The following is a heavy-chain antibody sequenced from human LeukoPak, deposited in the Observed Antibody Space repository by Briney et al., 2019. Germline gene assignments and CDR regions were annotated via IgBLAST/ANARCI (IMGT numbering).Heavy chain of an antibody. CDR1: GGSISSGDYY. V-gene: IGHV4-30-4*08. J-gene: IGHJ4*02. D-gene: IGHD4-17*01. CDR2: IYYSGST. CDR3: ARGRHMGSDYGFDY. Sequence: PSETLSLTCTVSGGSISSGDYYWSWIRQPPGKGLEWIGYIYYSGSTYYNPSLKSRVTISVDTSKNQFSLKLSSVTAADTAVYYCARGRHMGSDYGFDYWGQGTLVTVSS.